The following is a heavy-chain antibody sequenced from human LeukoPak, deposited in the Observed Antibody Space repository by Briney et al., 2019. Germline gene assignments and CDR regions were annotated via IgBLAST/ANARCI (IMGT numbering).Heavy chain of an antibody. V-gene: IGHV3-33*01. CDR2: ILSDGSKE. CDR1: GFTFCRYW. CDR3: VRDDDRPDNGLDH. J-gene: IGHJ4*02. D-gene: IGHD3-22*01. Sequence: GGSLRLSRAASGFTFCRYWMTWVRPAPGKGVGGVAVILSDGSKEFSKDSGKGRFTISRDNSKNTLFLQMNSLRAEDTPVYYCVRDDDRPDNGLDHWGQGTLVTVSS.